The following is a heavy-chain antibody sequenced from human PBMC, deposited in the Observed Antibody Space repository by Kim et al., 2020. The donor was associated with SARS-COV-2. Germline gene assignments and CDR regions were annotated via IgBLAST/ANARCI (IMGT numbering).Heavy chain of an antibody. CDR1: GGTFSSYA. CDR2: IIPIFGTA. V-gene: IGHV1-69*13. CDR3: ARRGGSGYYNHNFDY. Sequence: SVKVSCKASGGTFSSYAISWVRQAPGQGLEWMGGIIPIFGTANYAQKFQGRVTITADESTSTAYMELSSLRSEDTAVYYCARRGGSGYYNHNFDYWGQGTLVTVSS. J-gene: IGHJ4*02. D-gene: IGHD3-3*01.